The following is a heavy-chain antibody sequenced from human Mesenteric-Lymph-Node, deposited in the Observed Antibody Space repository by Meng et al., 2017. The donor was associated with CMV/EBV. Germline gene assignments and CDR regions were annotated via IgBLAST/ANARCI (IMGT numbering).Heavy chain of an antibody. CDR3: ARVDATNGMEV. CDR2: INHSGST. V-gene: IGHV4-34*01. CDR1: DGSFGGYY. J-gene: IGHJ6*02. D-gene: IGHD2-2*01. Sequence: SETLSLTCGVYDGSFGGYYWSWVRQSPGKGLEWMGEINHSGSTNYKSSLESRVTISLDMSKRHFSLKVTSVTAADTGVYYFARVDATNGMEVWGQGTTVTVSS.